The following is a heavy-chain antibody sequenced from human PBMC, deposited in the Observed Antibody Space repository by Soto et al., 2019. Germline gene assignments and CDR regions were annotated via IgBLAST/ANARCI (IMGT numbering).Heavy chain of an antibody. Sequence: GVLRLSCAASGFTFSNAWMSWVRQAPGKGLEWVGRIKSKTDGGTTDYAAPVKGRFTISRDDSKNTLYLQMNSLKTEDTAVYYCSSRTMVITGKFDYWGQGTQVTVSS. CDR3: SSRTMVITGKFDY. J-gene: IGHJ4*02. V-gene: IGHV3-15*01. CDR1: GFTFSNAW. CDR2: IKSKTDGGTT. D-gene: IGHD3-22*01.